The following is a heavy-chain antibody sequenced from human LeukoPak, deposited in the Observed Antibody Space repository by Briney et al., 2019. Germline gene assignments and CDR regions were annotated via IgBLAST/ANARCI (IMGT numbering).Heavy chain of an antibody. CDR1: GFTFSSYW. J-gene: IGHJ4*02. CDR3: ARDPPYYYDSSGF. D-gene: IGHD3-22*01. Sequence: GGSLRLSCPASGFTFSSYWMSWVRQAPGKGLEGVANIKQDGSEKYYVNSVQGRIIIYRDKANNSLYLKMNSLRAEDTAVYYCARDPPYYYDSSGFWGQGTLVSVSS. CDR2: IKQDGSEK. V-gene: IGHV3-7*01.